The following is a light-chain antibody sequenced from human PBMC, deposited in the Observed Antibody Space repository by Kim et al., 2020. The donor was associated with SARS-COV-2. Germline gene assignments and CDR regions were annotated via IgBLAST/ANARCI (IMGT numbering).Light chain of an antibody. CDR1: QTIITY. CDR2: ASS. J-gene: IGKJ5*01. CDR3: HQLNSYPIT. Sequence: ASVAPRVTYTCRPSQTIITYLAFYQQNPGKAPKLLIYASSTVQSRVPSRFSGSGSETDFTLTISSLQPEDLATYYCHQLNSYPITFGQGTRLEIK. V-gene: IGKV1-9*01.